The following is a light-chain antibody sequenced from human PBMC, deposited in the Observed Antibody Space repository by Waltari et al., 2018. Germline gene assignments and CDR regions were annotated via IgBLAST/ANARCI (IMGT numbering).Light chain of an antibody. J-gene: IGLJ2*01. Sequence: QSALTQPPSASGSPGQSVTISCTGASSDRNFNSVSWYQQHPGKAPKIIIYGVTKRPSGVPVRFSGSKSGNTASLTVSGLQVEDEAHYYCSLSGGINNFVVFGGGTKLTVL. CDR2: GVT. V-gene: IGLV2-8*01. CDR1: SSDRNFNS. CDR3: SLSGGINNFVV.